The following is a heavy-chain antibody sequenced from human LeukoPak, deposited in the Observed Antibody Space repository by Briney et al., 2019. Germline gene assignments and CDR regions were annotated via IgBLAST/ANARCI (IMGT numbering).Heavy chain of an antibody. V-gene: IGHV3-48*03. D-gene: IGHD3-22*01. Sequence: PGGSLRLSCAASGFTFSSYEMNWVRQAPGKGLEWVSYISSSGSTIHYADSVKGRLTISRDNAKNSLYLQMNSLRAEDTAVYYCAREVHYYDSSGYFSNWFDPWGQGTLVTVSS. CDR2: ISSSGSTI. CDR3: AREVHYYDSSGYFSNWFDP. J-gene: IGHJ5*02. CDR1: GFTFSSYE.